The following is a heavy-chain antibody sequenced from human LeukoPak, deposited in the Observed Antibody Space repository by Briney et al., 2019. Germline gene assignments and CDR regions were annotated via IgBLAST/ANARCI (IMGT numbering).Heavy chain of an antibody. Sequence: SETLSLTCTVSGGSITSGNYYWGWIRQPPGKGLEWIGSIYYSGRTYYNPSLKSRVTMSVDTSNNQFSLKLSSVTAADTAVYYCARPDQRGYTYGCSAFDIWGQGTMVTVSS. V-gene: IGHV4-39*01. CDR3: ARPDQRGYTYGCSAFDI. CDR2: IYYSGRT. J-gene: IGHJ3*02. D-gene: IGHD5-18*01. CDR1: GGSITSGNYY.